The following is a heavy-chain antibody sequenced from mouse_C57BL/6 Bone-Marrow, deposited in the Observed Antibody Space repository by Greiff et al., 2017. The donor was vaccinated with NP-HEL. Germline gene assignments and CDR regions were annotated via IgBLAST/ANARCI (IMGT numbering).Heavy chain of an antibody. CDR2: INPYNGGT. CDR3: ARRGSSGYVYYYAMDY. V-gene: IGHV1-19*01. Sequence: VQLQQSGPVLVKPGASVKMSCKASGYKFTDYYMNWVKQSHGKSLEWIGVINPYNGGTSYNQKFKGKATLTVDKSSSTAYMELNSLTSEDSAVYYCARRGSSGYVYYYAMDYWGQGTSVTVSS. J-gene: IGHJ4*01. CDR1: GYKFTDYY. D-gene: IGHD3-2*02.